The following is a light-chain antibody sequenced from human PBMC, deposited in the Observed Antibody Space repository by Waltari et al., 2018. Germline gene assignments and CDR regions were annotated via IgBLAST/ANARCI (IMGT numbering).Light chain of an antibody. V-gene: IGKV1-8*01. Sequence: AIRMTPSPSSISSSTGHTVTIPCRASQGIRTYLAWYQQKPGAAPKLLMYATSTLQTGVPSRFGGSGSGTDFTLTISSLQPEDFATYYCQQKYSTPWTFGQGTNVEIK. CDR1: QGIRTY. J-gene: IGKJ1*01. CDR3: QQKYSTPWT. CDR2: ATS.